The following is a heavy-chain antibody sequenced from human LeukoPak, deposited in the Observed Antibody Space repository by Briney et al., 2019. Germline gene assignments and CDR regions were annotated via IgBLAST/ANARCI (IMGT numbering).Heavy chain of an antibody. D-gene: IGHD6-19*01. Sequence: GGSLRLSCAASGFTFSSYGMHWVRQAPGKGLEWVAFIRYDGSNKYYADSVKGRFTISRDNAKNSLYLQMNSLRTEDTAVYYCARVMGSGDAFDIWGQGTMVTVSS. V-gene: IGHV3-30*02. J-gene: IGHJ3*02. CDR1: GFTFSSYG. CDR2: IRYDGSNK. CDR3: ARVMGSGDAFDI.